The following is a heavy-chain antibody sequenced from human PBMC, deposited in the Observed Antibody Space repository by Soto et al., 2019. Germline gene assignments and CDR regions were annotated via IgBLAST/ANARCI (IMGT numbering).Heavy chain of an antibody. D-gene: IGHD1-26*01. J-gene: IGHJ4*02. CDR2: IYYSGST. CDR3: ARGRPWELYDY. Sequence: SETLSFTCTVSGGSISTYYWSWIRQPPGKGLEWVGYIYYSGSTNYNPSLKSRVTISVDTSNNQFSLKLSSMTAADTAVYYCARGRPWELYDYWGQGTLVTVSS. CDR1: GGSISTYY. V-gene: IGHV4-59*12.